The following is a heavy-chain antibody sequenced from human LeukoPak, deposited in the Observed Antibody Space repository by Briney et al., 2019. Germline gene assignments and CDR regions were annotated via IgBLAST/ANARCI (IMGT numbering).Heavy chain of an antibody. CDR2: FDPEDGET. D-gene: IGHD6-6*01. V-gene: IGHV1-24*01. Sequence: GASVKVSCKVSGYTLTELSMHWVRQAPGKGLEWMGGFDPEDGETIYAQKFQGRVTMTTDTSTSTAYMELRSLRSDDTAVYYCARVYSSSSYSPYYYYYMDVWGKGTTVTVSS. CDR3: ARVYSSSSYSPYYYYYMDV. CDR1: GYTLTELS. J-gene: IGHJ6*03.